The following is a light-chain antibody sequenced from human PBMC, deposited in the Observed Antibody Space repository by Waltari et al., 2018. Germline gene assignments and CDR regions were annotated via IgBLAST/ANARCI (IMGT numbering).Light chain of an antibody. CDR3: QQSYNSPRT. CDR2: GAS. V-gene: IGKV1-39*01. CDR1: HSFNNY. Sequence: DIQMTQYPSSLSASVGDRVAITCRANHSFNNYLNWFQQKPGSAPKLLIYGASRLHSGGPFMFSGSGFGTDFSLTSNDLQPEDFATYYCQQSYNSPRTFGGGT. J-gene: IGKJ4*01.